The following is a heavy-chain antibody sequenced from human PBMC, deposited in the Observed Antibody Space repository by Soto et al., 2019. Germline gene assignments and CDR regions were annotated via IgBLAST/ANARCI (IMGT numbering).Heavy chain of an antibody. Sequence: EASVKVSCKASGGTFSSYAISWVRQAPGQGLEWMGGIIPIFGTANYAQKFQGRVTITADESTSTAYMELSSLRSEDTAVYYCARLLVGATGEHFDYWGQGTLVTVSS. J-gene: IGHJ4*02. CDR3: ARLLVGATGEHFDY. CDR1: GGTFSSYA. V-gene: IGHV1-69*13. D-gene: IGHD1-26*01. CDR2: IIPIFGTA.